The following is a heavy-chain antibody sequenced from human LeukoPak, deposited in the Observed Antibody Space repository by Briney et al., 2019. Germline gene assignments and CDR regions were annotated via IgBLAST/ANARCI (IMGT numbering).Heavy chain of an antibody. Sequence: SQTLSLTCTVSGDSISSSGYYWSWIRQPAGKGLEWIGRIYSGGITNYSPSLKSRVTISVDTSKNQFSLKLSSVTAADTAVYYCARSVGLSSSFAAVFDYWGQGTLVTVSS. D-gene: IGHD6-13*01. CDR2: IYSGGIT. CDR3: ARSVGLSSSFAAVFDY. J-gene: IGHJ4*02. V-gene: IGHV4-61*02. CDR1: GDSISSSGYY.